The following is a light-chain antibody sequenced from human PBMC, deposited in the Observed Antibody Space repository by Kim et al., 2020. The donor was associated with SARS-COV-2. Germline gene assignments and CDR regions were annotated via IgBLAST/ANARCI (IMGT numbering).Light chain of an antibody. CDR2: DAS. CDR1: LDITNH. Sequence: DIQMTQSPSSLSASVGDRVTITCQASLDITNHLNWYQLKPGKAPKLLIYDASNLETGVPSRFSGSGSGTDFTFTVNGLQTEDIATYVSKQYGDILVLGGGTKVEIK. J-gene: IGKJ4*01. CDR3: KQYGDILV. V-gene: IGKV1-33*01.